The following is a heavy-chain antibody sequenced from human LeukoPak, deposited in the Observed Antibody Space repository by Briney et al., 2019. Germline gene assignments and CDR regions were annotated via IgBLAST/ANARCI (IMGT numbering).Heavy chain of an antibody. CDR3: ARDPSGSYYFDY. J-gene: IGHJ4*02. CDR2: IYSGGST. CDR1: GFTVSSNY. V-gene: IGHV3-53*01. Sequence: GGSLRLSCAAPGFTVSSNYMSWVRQAPGKGLEWVSVIYSGGSTYYADSVKGRFTISRDNSKNTLYLQMNSLRAEDTAVYYCARDPSGSYYFDYWGQGTLVTVSS. D-gene: IGHD1-26*01.